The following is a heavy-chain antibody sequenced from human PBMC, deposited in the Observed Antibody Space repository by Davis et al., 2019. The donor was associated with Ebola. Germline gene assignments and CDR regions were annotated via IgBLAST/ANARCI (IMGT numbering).Heavy chain of an antibody. D-gene: IGHD2-2*02. CDR3: ASGQYCSSTSCYTGGADYFDY. J-gene: IGHJ4*02. V-gene: IGHV3-33*01. CDR1: GFTFSSYG. CDR2: IWYDGSNK. Sequence: GESLKISCAASGFTFSSYGMHWVRQAPGKGLEWVAVIWYDGSNKYYADSVKGRFTIPRDNSKNTLYLQMNSLRAEDTDVYYCASGQYCSSTSCYTGGADYFDYWGQGTLVTVSS.